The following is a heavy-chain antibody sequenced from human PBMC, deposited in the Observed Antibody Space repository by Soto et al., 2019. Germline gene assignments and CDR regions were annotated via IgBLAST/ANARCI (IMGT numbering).Heavy chain of an antibody. CDR3: ARGVGFGYYYYHMDL. CDR2: IYYSGCA. Sequence: ASETLSLTCTVSGDSVTRVSDYWSWIRQPPGKGLEGIGYIYYSGCADYNPSLGSRVTISIDTSKNQFSLKLTSVTAADTAVYYCARGVGFGYYYYHMDLWGQGTTVTVSS. D-gene: IGHD3-10*01. J-gene: IGHJ6*02. V-gene: IGHV4-61*01. CDR1: GDSVTRVSDY.